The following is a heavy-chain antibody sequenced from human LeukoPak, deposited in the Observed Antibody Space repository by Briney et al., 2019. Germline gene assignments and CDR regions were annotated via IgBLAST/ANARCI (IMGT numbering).Heavy chain of an antibody. CDR2: INHSGST. CDR3: AGGGDYDY. V-gene: IGHV4-34*01. CDR1: GGSFSGYY. J-gene: IGHJ4*02. D-gene: IGHD4-17*01. Sequence: PSETLSLTCAVYGGSFSGYYWSWIRQPPGKGLEWIGEINHSGSTNYNPSLKSRVTISVDTSKNQFSLKLSSVTAADTAVYYCAGGGDYDYWGQGTLVTVSS.